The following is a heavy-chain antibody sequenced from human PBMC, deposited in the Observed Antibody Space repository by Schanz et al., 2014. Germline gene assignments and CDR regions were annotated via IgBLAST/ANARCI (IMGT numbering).Heavy chain of an antibody. Sequence: QVQMVESGEGVVQPGRSLRLSCAASGFTFSTYGMHWVRQAPGKGLEWVAAMSYDGSIKYYGDSVKGRFTISRDNSKNTLYLHMNTLRSEDTAVYYCTKDSTHIDIVLVPTAIDYWGQGTLVTVSS. D-gene: IGHD2-2*01. CDR1: GFTFSTYG. V-gene: IGHV3-30*18. CDR2: MSYDGSIK. J-gene: IGHJ4*02. CDR3: TKDSTHIDIVLVPTAIDY.